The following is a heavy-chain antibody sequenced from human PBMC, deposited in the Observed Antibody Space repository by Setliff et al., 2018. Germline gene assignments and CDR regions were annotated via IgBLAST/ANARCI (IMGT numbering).Heavy chain of an antibody. Sequence: WVRQAPGKGLEWVANIKQDGTEYFYVDSVRGRFTISRDNAKNSLYLQMNNLRAEDTAVYYCARSSSFRGPCTGGSCSDFDAWGQGILVTVSS. D-gene: IGHD2-15*01. CDR2: IKQDGTEY. V-gene: IGHV3-7*03. CDR3: ARSSSFRGPCTGGSCSDFDA. J-gene: IGHJ4*02.